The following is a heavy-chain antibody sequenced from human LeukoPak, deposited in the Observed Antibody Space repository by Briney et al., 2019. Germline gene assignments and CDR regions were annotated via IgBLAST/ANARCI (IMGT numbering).Heavy chain of an antibody. J-gene: IGHJ6*02. V-gene: IGHV4-34*01. CDR3: ARGRCIAVAGTWSYGMDV. Sequence: SESLSLTCAVNGGSFSGYYWGWIRQPPGKGLGWVGEIKHSGSTNYNPSTKSRITISVDTSKNPFSLKLGSVTPADTAVYYCARGRCIAVAGTWSYGMDVWGQGTTVTVSS. D-gene: IGHD6-19*01. CDR1: GGSFSGYY. CDR2: IKHSGST.